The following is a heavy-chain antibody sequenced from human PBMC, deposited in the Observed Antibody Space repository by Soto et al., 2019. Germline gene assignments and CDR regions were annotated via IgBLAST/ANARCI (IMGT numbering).Heavy chain of an antibody. CDR3: ARGSPYSYFYLDV. V-gene: IGHV3-73*01. J-gene: IGHJ6*02. CDR1: GFTFSGSA. CDR2: IRSKANSYAT. Sequence: GGSLRLSCAASGFTFSGSAMHWVRQAPGKGLEWVGRIRSKANSYATAYAASMKGRFTISRDNAKNSLYLQMNSLRAEDTAVYYCARGSPYSYFYLDVWGQGTTVTVSS.